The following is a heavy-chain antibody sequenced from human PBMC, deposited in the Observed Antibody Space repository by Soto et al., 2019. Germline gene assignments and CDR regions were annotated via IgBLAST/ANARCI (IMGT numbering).Heavy chain of an antibody. CDR3: ARDDGYYRLYDY. CDR2: IYYTGST. CDR1: GGSISSGDYF. Sequence: SETLSLTCTVSGGSISSGDYFWSWVRQPPGKGLEWIGYIYYTGSTSYNPSLKSRITMSVGTSKNQFSLKVSSVTAADTAVYFCARDDGYYRLYDYWGQGTLVTVSS. V-gene: IGHV4-30-4*01. D-gene: IGHD3-3*01. J-gene: IGHJ4*02.